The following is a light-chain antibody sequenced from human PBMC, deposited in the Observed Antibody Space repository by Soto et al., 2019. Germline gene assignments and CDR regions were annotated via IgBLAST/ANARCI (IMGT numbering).Light chain of an antibody. CDR3: QSYDSSLSGSV. Sequence: QSALTQPPSVSGAPGQRVTISCTGSSSNIGTDYDVHWYQQLPGTAPKLLIYGNSNRPSRVPDRFSGSKSGTSASLAITGLQAEDEADYSCQSYDSSLSGSVFGAGTKVTVL. J-gene: IGLJ1*01. CDR1: SSNIGTDYD. CDR2: GNS. V-gene: IGLV1-40*01.